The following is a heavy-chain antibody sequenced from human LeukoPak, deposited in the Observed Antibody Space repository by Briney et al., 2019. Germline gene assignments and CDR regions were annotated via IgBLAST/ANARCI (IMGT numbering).Heavy chain of an antibody. J-gene: IGHJ4*02. CDR3: ARDQAPRGGYDPLDLGN. V-gene: IGHV1-2*02. Sequence: GASVKVSCKASGYTFTGYYMHWVRQAPGQGLEWMGWINPNSGGTNYAQKFQGRVTMTRDTSISTAYMELSRLRSDDTAVYYCARDQAPRGGYDPLDLGNWGQGTLVTVSS. CDR1: GYTFTGYY. CDR2: INPNSGGT. D-gene: IGHD5-12*01.